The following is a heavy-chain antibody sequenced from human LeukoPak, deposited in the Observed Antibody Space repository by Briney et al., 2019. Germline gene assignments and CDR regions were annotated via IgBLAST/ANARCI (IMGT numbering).Heavy chain of an antibody. V-gene: IGHV1-46*01. D-gene: IGHD1-26*01. CDR1: GYTFTSYY. Sequence: GASVEVSCKASGYTFTSYYMHWVRQAPGQGLEWMGIINPSGGSTSYAQKFQGRVTMTRDMSTSTVYMELSSLRSEDTAVYYCARGQWEPRRGGNYYYYMDVWGKGTTVTVSS. CDR3: ARGQWEPRRGGNYYYYMDV. CDR2: INPSGGST. J-gene: IGHJ6*03.